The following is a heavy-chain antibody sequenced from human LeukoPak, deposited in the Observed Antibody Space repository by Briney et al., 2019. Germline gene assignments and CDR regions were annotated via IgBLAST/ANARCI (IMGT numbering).Heavy chain of an antibody. D-gene: IGHD5-18*01. CDR1: GFTFSSYS. Sequence: KTGGSLRLSCAASGFTFSSYSMNWVRQAPGKGLEWVSSISSSSSYIYYADSVKGRFTISRDNAKNSLYLQMNSLRAEDTAVYYCARAITNYGYIFDCWGQGTLVTVSS. CDR2: ISSSSSYI. V-gene: IGHV3-21*01. J-gene: IGHJ4*02. CDR3: ARAITNYGYIFDC.